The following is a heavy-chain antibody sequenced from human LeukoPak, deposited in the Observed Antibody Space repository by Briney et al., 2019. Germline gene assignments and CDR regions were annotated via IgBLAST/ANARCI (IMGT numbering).Heavy chain of an antibody. CDR2: NYYSGSP. CDR1: GGSISSYY. CDR3: ARGYYDSSGDSNAFDI. Sequence: SHTLSLTCTVSGGSISSYYWSWIRQPPGKGLEWIGYNYYSGSPNYNTSLTSRVTVSVDTSNNQFSLKLNSVTAADTAVYYCARGYYDSSGDSNAFDIWGQGTMVTVSS. D-gene: IGHD3-22*01. V-gene: IGHV4-59*07. J-gene: IGHJ3*02.